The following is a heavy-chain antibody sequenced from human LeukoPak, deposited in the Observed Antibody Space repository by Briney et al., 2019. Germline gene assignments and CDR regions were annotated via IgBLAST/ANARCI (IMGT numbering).Heavy chain of an antibody. V-gene: IGHV3-23*01. CDR3: ASVVASAGSYHLYLSYFDY. CDR2: ISGSGGSI. Sequence: GGSLRLSCAASGFTFSSYAMSWVRQAPGKGLEWVSSISGSGGSIYYADSVKGRFTISRDNSKNTLYLQMNSLRAEDTAVYYCASVVASAGSYHLYLSYFDYWGQGTLVTVSS. CDR1: GFTFSSYA. J-gene: IGHJ4*02. D-gene: IGHD3-10*01.